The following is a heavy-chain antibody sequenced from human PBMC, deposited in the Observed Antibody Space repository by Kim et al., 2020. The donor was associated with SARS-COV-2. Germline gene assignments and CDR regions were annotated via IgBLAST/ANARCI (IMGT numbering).Heavy chain of an antibody. D-gene: IGHD6-13*01. CDR1: GYTFTSYY. CDR2: INPSGGST. CDR3: ARDGVLTGYSSSSWYQYFDY. V-gene: IGHV1-46*01. J-gene: IGHJ4*02. Sequence: ASVKVSCKASGYTFTSYYMHWVRQAPGQGLEWTGIINPSGGSTSYAQKFQGRVTMTRDTTTSTVYIELSSLRSEDTAVYYCARDGVLTGYSSSSWYQYFDYWGQGTLVTVSS.